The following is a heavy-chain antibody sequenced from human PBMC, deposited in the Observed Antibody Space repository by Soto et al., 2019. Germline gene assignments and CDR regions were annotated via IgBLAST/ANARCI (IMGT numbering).Heavy chain of an antibody. CDR3: ARTSIAAAGTRYYDY. CDR1: SGSSSGYY. Sequence: LETLPLTCTVSSGSSSGYYWSWIRQPPGKGLEWIGYIYYSGSTNYNPSLKSRVTISVDTSKNQFSLKLSSVTAADTAVYYCARTSIAAAGTRYYDYWGQGTLVTVSS. CDR2: IYYSGST. J-gene: IGHJ4*02. V-gene: IGHV4-59*01. D-gene: IGHD6-13*01.